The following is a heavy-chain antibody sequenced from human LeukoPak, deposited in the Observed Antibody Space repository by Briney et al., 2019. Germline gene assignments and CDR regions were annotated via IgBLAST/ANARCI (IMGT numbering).Heavy chain of an antibody. Sequence: ASVKVSCKASGYTFTGYYMHWVRQAPGQGLEWMGWINPNSGGTNYAQKFQGRVTMTRDTSISTAYMELSSLRSEDTAVYYCATDKTFYYGSGSWRYWGQGTLVTVSS. V-gene: IGHV1-2*02. D-gene: IGHD3-10*01. CDR2: INPNSGGT. CDR3: ATDKTFYYGSGSWRY. CDR1: GYTFTGYY. J-gene: IGHJ4*02.